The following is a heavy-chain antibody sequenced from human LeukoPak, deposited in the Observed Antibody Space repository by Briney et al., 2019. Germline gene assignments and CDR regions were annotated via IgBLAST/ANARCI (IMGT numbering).Heavy chain of an antibody. J-gene: IGHJ3*02. Sequence: ASVKVSCKASGGTFSSYAISWVRQAPGQGLEWMGGIIAIFGTANYAQKFQGRVTITTDESTSTAYMELSSLRSEDTAVYYCARWAPIVVVPAAPKGVAFDIWGQGTMVTVSS. CDR1: GGTFSSYA. CDR2: IIAIFGTA. V-gene: IGHV1-69*05. CDR3: ARWAPIVVVPAAPKGVAFDI. D-gene: IGHD2-2*01.